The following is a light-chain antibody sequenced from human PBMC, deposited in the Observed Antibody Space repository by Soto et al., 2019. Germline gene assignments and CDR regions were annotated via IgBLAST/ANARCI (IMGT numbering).Light chain of an antibody. CDR1: QDIGNF. CDR3: QKCKVAPFT. J-gene: IGKJ4*01. Sequence: ILMTQSPSSLSAFVGDRVTITCRASQDIGNFLAWYQQKPGKLPKLLIYAASTLLSGVPSRFIGSGSGTDFTLTISSLQPEDVATYYCQKCKVAPFTFGGGTKVEIK. V-gene: IGKV1-27*01. CDR2: AAS.